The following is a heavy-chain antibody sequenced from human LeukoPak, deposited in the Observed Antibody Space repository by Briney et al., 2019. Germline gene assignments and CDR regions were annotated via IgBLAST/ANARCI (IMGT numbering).Heavy chain of an antibody. CDR3: ARAYNDDRSSGWWGSLDY. D-gene: IGHD6-19*01. CDR1: GGTFSSYA. J-gene: IGHJ4*02. V-gene: IGHV1-69*04. Sequence: GASVKVSCKASGGTFSSYAISWVRQAPGQGLEWMGRIIPILGIANYAQKFQGRVTITADESTSTAYMELSSLRSEDTAVYYCARAYNDDRSSGWWGSLDYWGQGTLVTVSS. CDR2: IIPILGIA.